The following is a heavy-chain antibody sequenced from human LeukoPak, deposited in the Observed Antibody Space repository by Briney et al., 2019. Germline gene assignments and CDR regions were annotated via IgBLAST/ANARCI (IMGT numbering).Heavy chain of an antibody. Sequence: ASVKVSCKASGGTFSSYAISWVRQAPGQGLEWMGWMNPNSGNTGYAQKFQGRVTITRNTSISTAYMELSSLRSEDTAVYYCARTLVVVPAATPDAFDIWGQGTMVTVSS. J-gene: IGHJ3*02. V-gene: IGHV1-8*03. CDR1: GGTFSSYA. D-gene: IGHD2-2*02. CDR2: MNPNSGNT. CDR3: ARTLVVVPAATPDAFDI.